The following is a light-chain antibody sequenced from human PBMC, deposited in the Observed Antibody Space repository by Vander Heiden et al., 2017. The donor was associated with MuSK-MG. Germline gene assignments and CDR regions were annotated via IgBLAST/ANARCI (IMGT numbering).Light chain of an antibody. CDR3: QQSDSTGYT. CDR1: QSISSY. J-gene: IGKJ2*01. Sequence: DIQMTQSPSSLSASVGDRVTITCRASQSISSYLNWYQQKPGKAPKLLIYAASSLQSGVPSRFSGSGSGTDFTLTISMLQPEDFATYYCQQSDSTGYTFGQGTKLEIK. CDR2: AAS. V-gene: IGKV1-39*01.